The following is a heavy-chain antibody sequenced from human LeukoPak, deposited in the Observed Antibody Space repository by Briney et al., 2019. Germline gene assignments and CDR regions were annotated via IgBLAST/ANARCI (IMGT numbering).Heavy chain of an antibody. CDR2: ITGSGKNT. V-gene: IGHV3-23*01. CDR1: GFIFSSYS. CDR3: AKDKHIVVVTAID. J-gene: IGHJ4*02. Sequence: GGSLRLSCAASGFIFSSYSMSWVRQAPGKGLEWVSVITGSGKNTYYADSVKGRFTISRDNSKNTLYLQMNSLRAEDTAVYYCAKDKHIVVVTAIDWGQGTLVTVSS. D-gene: IGHD2-21*02.